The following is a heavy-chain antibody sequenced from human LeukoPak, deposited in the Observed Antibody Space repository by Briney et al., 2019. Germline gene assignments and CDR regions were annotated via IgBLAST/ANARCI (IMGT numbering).Heavy chain of an antibody. V-gene: IGHV3-30-3*01. D-gene: IGHD3-9*01. Sequence: GRSLRLSCAASGFTFSSYAMHWVRQAPGKGLEWVAVISYDGSNKYYADSVKGRFTISRDNSKNTLYLQMNSLRAEDTAVYYCVRVEWYYDILTGQSHVYHFDYWGQGALVTVSS. J-gene: IGHJ4*02. CDR2: ISYDGSNK. CDR3: VRVEWYYDILTGQSHVYHFDY. CDR1: GFTFSSYA.